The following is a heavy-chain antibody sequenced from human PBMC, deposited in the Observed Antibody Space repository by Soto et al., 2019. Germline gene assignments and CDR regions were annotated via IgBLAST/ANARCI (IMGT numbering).Heavy chain of an antibody. Sequence: GGSLRLSCAASGFTFSSYAMSWVRQAPGKGLEWVSAISGSGGSTYYADSVKGRFTISRDNSKNTLYLQMNSLRAEDTEVYYCDKDTGYGDSEYWGQGTLVTVSS. V-gene: IGHV3-23*01. CDR2: ISGSGGST. CDR1: GFTFSSYA. D-gene: IGHD3-16*01. CDR3: DKDTGYGDSEY. J-gene: IGHJ4*02.